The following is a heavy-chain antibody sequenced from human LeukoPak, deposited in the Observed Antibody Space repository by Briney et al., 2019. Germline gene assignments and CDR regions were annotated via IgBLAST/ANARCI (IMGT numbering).Heavy chain of an antibody. V-gene: IGHV3-23*01. J-gene: IGHJ4*02. CDR2: ISGSGGST. D-gene: IGHD3-10*01. CDR3: ARDSAKAPFDF. Sequence: PGGSLRLSCAASGFTFSSYAMSWVRQAPGKGLEWVSAISGSGGSTYYADSVKGRFTISRDNSKNTLYLQMNSLRVDDTAVYYCARDSAKAPFDFWGQGTLVTVSS. CDR1: GFTFSSYA.